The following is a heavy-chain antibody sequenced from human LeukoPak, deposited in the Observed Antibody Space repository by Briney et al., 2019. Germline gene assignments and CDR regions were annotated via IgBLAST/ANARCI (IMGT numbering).Heavy chain of an antibody. Sequence: GASVKVSCKASGGTFSSYAISWVRQAPGQGLEWMGGIIPIFGTANYAQKFQGRVTITADKSTSTAYMELSSLRSEDTAVYYCARAPAKYDYGDFFDYWGQGTLVTVSS. CDR3: ARAPAKYDYGDFFDY. D-gene: IGHD4-17*01. J-gene: IGHJ4*02. CDR1: GGTFSSYA. CDR2: IIPIFGTA. V-gene: IGHV1-69*06.